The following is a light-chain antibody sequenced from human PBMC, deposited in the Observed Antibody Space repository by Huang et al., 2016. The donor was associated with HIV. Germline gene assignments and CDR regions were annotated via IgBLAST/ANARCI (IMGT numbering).Light chain of an antibody. J-gene: IGKJ5*01. CDR2: SSS. CDR1: QNINTY. V-gene: IGKV1-39*01. CDR3: QQGYSALIT. Sequence: DILLTQSPSSLSASVGYRVTLTCRASQNINTYLNWYQQKPGKAPNLLIHSSSTLQTGVPSRFSGSGSGTDFTLTVNSLQPEDSATYYCQQGYSALITFGQGTRL.